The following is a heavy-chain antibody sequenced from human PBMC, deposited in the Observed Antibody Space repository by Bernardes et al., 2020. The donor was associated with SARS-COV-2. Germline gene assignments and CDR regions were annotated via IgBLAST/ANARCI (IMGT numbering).Heavy chain of an antibody. J-gene: IGHJ5*02. D-gene: IGHD5-18*01. CDR1: GYTFTSYG. CDR3: ATVVGYSYGGGWFDP. CDR2: ISADNGNT. Sequence: ASVKVSCKASGYTFTSYGISWVRQAPGQGLEWMGWISADNGNTNYAQKLQGRVTMTTDTSTNTAYMELRSLRSDDTAVYYCATVVGYSYGGGWFDPWGQGTLVTVSS. V-gene: IGHV1-18*01.